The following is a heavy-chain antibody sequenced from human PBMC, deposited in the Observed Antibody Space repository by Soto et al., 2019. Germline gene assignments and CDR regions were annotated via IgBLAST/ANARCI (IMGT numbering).Heavy chain of an antibody. CDR3: ARPSAVAYYNGLDG. Sequence: PGESLKISCKGSGYNFPNFWIAWVRQTSGKGLEWMGIIYPGDSGSKYSPSFQGQVTFSADKSVSTAYLQWSSLEASDTAIYYCARPSAVAYYNGLDGWGQGTTVTVSS. J-gene: IGHJ6*02. D-gene: IGHD2-21*01. V-gene: IGHV5-51*01. CDR1: GYNFPNFW. CDR2: IYPGDSGS.